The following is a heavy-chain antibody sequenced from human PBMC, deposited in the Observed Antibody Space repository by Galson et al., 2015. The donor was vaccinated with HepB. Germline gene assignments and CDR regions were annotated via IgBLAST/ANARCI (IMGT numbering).Heavy chain of an antibody. CDR1: RFTFSSSG. D-gene: IGHD3-10*02. Sequence: SLRLSCAASRFTFSSSGMHWVRQAPGKGLEWVAAISSDGSNKDYADSVKGRFTISRDNSRNTLFLQMNSLRVEDTAVYYCAKAACSNFLLSGGWSDPWGQETLVTVSS. CDR2: ISSDGSNK. V-gene: IGHV3-30*18. CDR3: AKAACSNFLLSGGWSDP. J-gene: IGHJ5*02.